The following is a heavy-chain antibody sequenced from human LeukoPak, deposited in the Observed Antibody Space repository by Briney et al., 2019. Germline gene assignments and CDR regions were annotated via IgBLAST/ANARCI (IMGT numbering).Heavy chain of an antibody. CDR1: GFTFSSYA. CDR3: AKDRSSRRDAFDI. Sequence: GGSLRLSCAASGFTFSSYAMSWVRQAPGKGLEWVSAISGSGGSTYYADSVKGRFTISRDNSKNTLYLQMNSLRAEDTVVYYCAKDRSSRRDAFDIWGQGTMVTVSS. J-gene: IGHJ3*02. D-gene: IGHD2-2*01. CDR2: ISGSGGST. V-gene: IGHV3-23*01.